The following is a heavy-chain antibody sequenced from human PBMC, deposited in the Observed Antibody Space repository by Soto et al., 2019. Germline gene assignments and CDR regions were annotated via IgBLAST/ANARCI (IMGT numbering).Heavy chain of an antibody. CDR1: GGSISSGDYY. Sequence: SETLSLTCIVSGGSISSGDYYWSWIRQPPGKGLEWIGYIYYSGSTYYNPSLKSRVTISVDTSKNQFSLKLSSVTAADTAVYYCARGGTVTSHYYYDYGMDVWGKGTTVTVSS. D-gene: IGHD4-17*01. J-gene: IGHJ6*04. CDR3: ARGGTVTSHYYYDYGMDV. V-gene: IGHV4-30-4*01. CDR2: IYYSGST.